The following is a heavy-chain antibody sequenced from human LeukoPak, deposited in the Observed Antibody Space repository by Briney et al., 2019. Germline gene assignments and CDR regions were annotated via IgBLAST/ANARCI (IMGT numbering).Heavy chain of an antibody. Sequence: GGSLRLSCAASGFTFSSYSMNWVLQAPGKGLEWVSSISSSSSYIYYADSVKGRFTISRDNAKNSLYLQMSSLRAEDTAVYYCARDFGSGSYPYWGQGTLVTVSS. D-gene: IGHD3-10*01. CDR2: ISSSSSYI. CDR1: GFTFSSYS. J-gene: IGHJ4*02. CDR3: ARDFGSGSYPY. V-gene: IGHV3-21*01.